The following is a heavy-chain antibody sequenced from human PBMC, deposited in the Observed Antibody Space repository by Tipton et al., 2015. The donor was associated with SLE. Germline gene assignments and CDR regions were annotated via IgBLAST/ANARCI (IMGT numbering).Heavy chain of an antibody. Sequence: TLSLTCTVSGGVISEYYWGWFRQPAGKGLEGIGRIYTGGNTKYNPSLESRVTLSADASKAQFSLKLTSVTAADTAVYYCARLHGYSYGLNWFDPWGQGTLISVSS. J-gene: IGHJ5*02. V-gene: IGHV4-4*07. CDR3: ARLHGYSYGLNWFDP. D-gene: IGHD5-18*01. CDR2: IYTGGNT. CDR1: GGVISEYY.